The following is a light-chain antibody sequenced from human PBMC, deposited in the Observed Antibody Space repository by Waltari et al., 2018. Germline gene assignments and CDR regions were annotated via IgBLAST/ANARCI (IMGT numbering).Light chain of an antibody. V-gene: IGLV2-14*03. CDR2: DVS. J-gene: IGLJ2*01. Sequence: QSALTQPASVSGSPGQSITISCTGTSSDAGAYNYVYCYQQHPGKAPTLMIFDVSNRPSGVSNRFSGSKSGNTASLTISGLQAEDEADYYCSSYISSSTLELFGGGTSLTVL. CDR3: SSYISSSTLEL. CDR1: SSDAGAYNY.